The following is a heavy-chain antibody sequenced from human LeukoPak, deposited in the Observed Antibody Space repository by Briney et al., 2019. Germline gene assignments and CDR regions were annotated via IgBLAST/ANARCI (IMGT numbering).Heavy chain of an antibody. J-gene: IGHJ4*02. D-gene: IGHD3-10*01. CDR2: INHSGST. CDR3: ARAPYYYGSGSYYLDY. Sequence: SETLSLTCAVYGGSFSGYYWSWIRQPPGKGLEWIGEINHSGSTNYNPSLKSRVTISVDTSKNQFSLKLSSVTAADTAVYYCARAPYYYGSGSYYLDYWGQGTLVTVSS. CDR1: GGSFSGYY. V-gene: IGHV4-34*01.